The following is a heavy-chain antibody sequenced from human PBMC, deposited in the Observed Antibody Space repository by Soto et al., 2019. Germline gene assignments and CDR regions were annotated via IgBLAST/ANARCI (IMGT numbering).Heavy chain of an antibody. D-gene: IGHD6-13*01. Sequence: PSETLSLTCTVSGGSISSSSYYWGWIRQPPGKGLEWIGSIYYSGSTYYNPSLKSRVTISVDTSKNQFSLKLSSVTAADTAVYYCARQNIPRIAAAGRLYYYYYYMDVWGKGTTVTVSS. V-gene: IGHV4-39*01. CDR1: GGSISSSSYY. CDR2: IYYSGST. CDR3: ARQNIPRIAAAGRLYYYYYYMDV. J-gene: IGHJ6*03.